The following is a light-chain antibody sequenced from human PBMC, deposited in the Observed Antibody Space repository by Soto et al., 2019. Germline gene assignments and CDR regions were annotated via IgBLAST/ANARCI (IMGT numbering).Light chain of an antibody. CDR1: GGSIAGNY. Sequence: NFMLVQPHSVSESPGKTVTISCAGNGGSIAGNYVQWYQQRPGSAPTALIYEDNQRPSGVPDRFSGSIDSSSNSASLTISGLKTEDEADYYCQSFDSSDHVVFGGGTKLTVL. J-gene: IGLJ2*01. V-gene: IGLV6-57*02. CDR3: QSFDSSDHVV. CDR2: EDN.